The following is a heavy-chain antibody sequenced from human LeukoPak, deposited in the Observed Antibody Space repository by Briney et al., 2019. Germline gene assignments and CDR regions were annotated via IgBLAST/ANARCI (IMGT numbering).Heavy chain of an antibody. D-gene: IGHD2-2*01. CDR1: GFTFSSYP. V-gene: IGHV3-30*04. CDR3: ARDLHYQLLMGEIDY. Sequence: GGSLRLSCAASGFTFSSYPMHWVRQAPGKGLEWVTLISSDGSNKYYADSVKGRFTISRDNSKNTLYLQMNSLRAEDTAVYYCARDLHYQLLMGEIDYWGLGTLVTVSS. J-gene: IGHJ4*02. CDR2: ISSDGSNK.